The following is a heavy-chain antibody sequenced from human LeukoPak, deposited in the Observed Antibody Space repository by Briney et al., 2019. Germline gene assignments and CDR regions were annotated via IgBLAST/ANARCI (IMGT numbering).Heavy chain of an antibody. Sequence: SQTLSLTCAISGDSVSSNSAAWNWIRQSPSRGLEWLGRTYYRSKWYNDYAVSVKSRITINPDTSKNQFSLQLNSVTPEDTAVYYCARDRSGDDDFWSGYYTNYFDPWGQGTLVTVSS. D-gene: IGHD3-3*01. CDR2: TYYRSKWYN. V-gene: IGHV6-1*01. CDR3: ARDRSGDDDFWSGYYTNYFDP. CDR1: GDSVSSNSAA. J-gene: IGHJ5*02.